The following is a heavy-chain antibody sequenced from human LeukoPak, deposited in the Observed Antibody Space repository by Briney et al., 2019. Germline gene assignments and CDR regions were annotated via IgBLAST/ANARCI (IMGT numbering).Heavy chain of an antibody. Sequence: GGSLRLSCAASGFAVSGNYMSWVRQAPGKGLEWVSVIYTGGSTYYAESVKGRFTISRDNSKNTLYLQMNSLRAEDTAVYYCARDSITMVRGVPDYGMDVWGQGTTVTVSS. CDR1: GFAVSGNY. J-gene: IGHJ6*02. D-gene: IGHD3-10*01. CDR3: ARDSITMVRGVPDYGMDV. CDR2: IYTGGST. V-gene: IGHV3-53*01.